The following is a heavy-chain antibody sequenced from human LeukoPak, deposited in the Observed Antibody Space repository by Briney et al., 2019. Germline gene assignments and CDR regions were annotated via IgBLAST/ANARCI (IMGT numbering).Heavy chain of an antibody. V-gene: IGHV3-48*03. CDR1: GFTLSTYE. Sequence: GGSLRLSCAASGFTLSTYEMNWVRQAPGKGLDWVSYITTSGNTMSYADSVKGQFTISRDNAKNSLYLQMNGLRAEDTAVYYCARRDFYDTTGYLFDYWGQGTLVTVSS. J-gene: IGHJ4*02. CDR2: ITTSGNTM. D-gene: IGHD3-22*01. CDR3: ARRDFYDTTGYLFDY.